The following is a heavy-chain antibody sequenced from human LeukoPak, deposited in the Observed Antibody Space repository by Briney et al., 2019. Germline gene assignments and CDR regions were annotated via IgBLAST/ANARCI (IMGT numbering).Heavy chain of an antibody. CDR2: INHSGST. Sequence: SETLSLTCAVYGGSFSGYYWSWIRQSPRKGLEWIGEINHSGSTNYNPSLKSRVTMSVDTSKNQFSLRLNSVTAADTAVYYCASPVLLWFGESPNDAFDIWGQGTMVTVSS. J-gene: IGHJ3*02. CDR1: GGSFSGYY. CDR3: ASPVLLWFGESPNDAFDI. V-gene: IGHV4-34*01. D-gene: IGHD3-10*01.